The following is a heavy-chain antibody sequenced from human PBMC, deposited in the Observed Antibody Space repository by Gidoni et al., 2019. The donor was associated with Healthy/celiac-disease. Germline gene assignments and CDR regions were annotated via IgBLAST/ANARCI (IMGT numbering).Heavy chain of an antibody. CDR1: GCTFSDYY. Sequence: QVQLGEAGGGLVKPGGSLRLCCAASGCTFSDYYMSWIRQAPGKGREWVPYISSSGITIYYADSVTGLVTISRDNAKNSLYLQMNSLRAEDPAVYYCASVVGWYGSIDAFDIWGQGTMVTVSS. CDR3: ASVVGWYGSIDAFDI. D-gene: IGHD6-19*01. V-gene: IGHV3-11*01. J-gene: IGHJ3*02. CDR2: ISSSGITI.